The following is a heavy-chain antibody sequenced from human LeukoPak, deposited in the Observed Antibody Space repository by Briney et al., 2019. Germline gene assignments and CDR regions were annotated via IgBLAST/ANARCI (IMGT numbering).Heavy chain of an antibody. CDR3: ARDTYYYDSSGYSVIDY. CDR2: IWYDGSNK. V-gene: IGHV3-33*01. CDR1: GYTFTSYG. Sequence: SCKASGYTFTSYGISWVRQAPGKGLEWVAVIWYDGSNKYYADSVKGRFTISRDNSKNTLYLQMNSLRAEDTAVYYCARDTYYYDSSGYSVIDYWGQGTLVTVSS. J-gene: IGHJ4*02. D-gene: IGHD3-22*01.